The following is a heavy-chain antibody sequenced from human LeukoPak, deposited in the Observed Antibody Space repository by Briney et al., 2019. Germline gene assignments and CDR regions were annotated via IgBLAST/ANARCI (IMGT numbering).Heavy chain of an antibody. CDR2: IYHSGST. Sequence: SQTLSLTCTVSGGSISSGGYYWSWIRQPPGKGLEWIGSIYHSGSTYYNPSLKSRVTISVDTSKHQFSLKLSSVTAADTAVYYCARVAVSGDRSGSLFGAFDIWGQGTMVTVSS. CDR3: ARVAVSGDRSGSLFGAFDI. D-gene: IGHD3-22*01. J-gene: IGHJ3*02. CDR1: GGSISSGGYY. V-gene: IGHV4-30-2*03.